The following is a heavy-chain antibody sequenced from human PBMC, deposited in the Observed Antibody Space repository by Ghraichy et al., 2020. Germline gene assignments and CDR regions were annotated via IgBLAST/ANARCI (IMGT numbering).Heavy chain of an antibody. CDR2: MHHGGNT. CDR1: GASISSSDW. Sequence: SETLSLTCVVSGASISSSDWWTWVRQPPGKGLEWLAEMHHGGNTNYNPSIRSRVTISLDKSRNLLSLNVKSVTAADTAVYFCARVPCCPSGFSDGSGYYWEMRWFDPWGRGTLVTVAS. J-gene: IGHJ5*02. V-gene: IGHV4/OR15-8*02. D-gene: IGHD3-22*01. CDR3: ARVPCCPSGFSDGSGYYWEMRWFDP.